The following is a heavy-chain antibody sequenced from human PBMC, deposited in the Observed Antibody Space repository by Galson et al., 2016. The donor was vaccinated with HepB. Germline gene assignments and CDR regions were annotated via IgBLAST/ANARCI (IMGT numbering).Heavy chain of an antibody. CDR2: ISGSGGRT. V-gene: IGHV3-23*01. Sequence: SLRLSCAASGFTFNNYAMSWVRQAPGKGLEWVSSISGSGGRTYYADSVKGRFTISRDNSKNTLYLQMNSLRAEDTAVYYCAKGRDYCTGGVGVWHAIVPSDYWGQGTLVTVSS. J-gene: IGHJ4*02. CDR1: GFTFNNYA. CDR3: AKGRDYCTGGVGVWHAIVPSDY. D-gene: IGHD2-8*02.